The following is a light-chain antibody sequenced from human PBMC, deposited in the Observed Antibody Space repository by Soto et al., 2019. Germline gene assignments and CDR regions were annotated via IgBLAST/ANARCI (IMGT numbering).Light chain of an antibody. CDR1: QTIGKY. CDR2: GAS. V-gene: IGKV1-39*01. J-gene: IGKJ4*01. CDR3: QQSFSAPL. Sequence: DIQMTQSPSSLSASVGDRVTITCRASQTIGKYLRWYQQKPGKAPELLLYGASNLHGDVPSRFSGSGSGTEFTLTITSLQPEDFSTYYCQQSFSAPLFGGGTKVEI.